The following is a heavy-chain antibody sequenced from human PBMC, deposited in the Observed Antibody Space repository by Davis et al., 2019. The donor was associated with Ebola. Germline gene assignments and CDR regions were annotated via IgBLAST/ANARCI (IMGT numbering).Heavy chain of an antibody. Sequence: AASVKVSCKASGGTFSSYAISWVRQAPGQGLEWMGGIIPIFVTSNYAQKFQGRVTITADESTSTAYMELSSLRSEDTAVYYCARASSSGWYADFDLWGRGTLVTVSS. CDR3: ARASSSGWYADFDL. CDR1: GGTFSSYA. D-gene: IGHD6-19*01. V-gene: IGHV1-69*13. CDR2: IIPIFVTS. J-gene: IGHJ2*01.